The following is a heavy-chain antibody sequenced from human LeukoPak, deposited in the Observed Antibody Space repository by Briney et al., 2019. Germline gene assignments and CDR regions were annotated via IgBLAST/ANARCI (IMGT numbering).Heavy chain of an antibody. Sequence: GGSLRLSCAASGFTFTNYAMNWVRQAPGKGLEWVSGISGSGGSTYYADSVKGRFTISRDNSKNTLYLQMNNLRAEDTAVYYCAKGMTTMTPRAFDIWGQGTMVTVSS. J-gene: IGHJ3*02. CDR2: ISGSGGST. CDR3: AKGMTTMTPRAFDI. CDR1: GFTFTNYA. D-gene: IGHD4-17*01. V-gene: IGHV3-23*01.